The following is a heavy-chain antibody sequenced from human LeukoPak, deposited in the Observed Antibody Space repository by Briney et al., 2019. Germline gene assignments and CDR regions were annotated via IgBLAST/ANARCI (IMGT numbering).Heavy chain of an antibody. V-gene: IGHV3-23*01. CDR2: ISVSGDST. CDR1: GFTFSSYV. CDR3: AKGSVGVARLGTFDI. J-gene: IGHJ3*02. Sequence: GGSLRLSCVASGFTFSSYVMNWVRQAPGKGLEWVSAISVSGDSTYYADSVKGRFTISRDNSKNTLYLQMNSLRAEDAAVYYCAKGSVGVARLGTFDIWGQGTLVTVSS. D-gene: IGHD6-6*01.